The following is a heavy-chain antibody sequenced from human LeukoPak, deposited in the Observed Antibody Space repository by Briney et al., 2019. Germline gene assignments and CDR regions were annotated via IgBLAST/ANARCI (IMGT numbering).Heavy chain of an antibody. V-gene: IGHV3-23*01. CDR1: RFTFSSYA. CDR3: AKDGGGYCNNSSC. D-gene: IGHD2-2*01. CDR2: ITASGNTA. Sequence: GGSLRLSCAASRFTFSSYAMSWVRQAPGKGLEWVSGITASGNTAFYADSVRGRFTIYRDNSKDTLYLQMNSLGAADTAVYYCAKDGGGYCNNSSCWGQGTLVTVSS. J-gene: IGHJ4*02.